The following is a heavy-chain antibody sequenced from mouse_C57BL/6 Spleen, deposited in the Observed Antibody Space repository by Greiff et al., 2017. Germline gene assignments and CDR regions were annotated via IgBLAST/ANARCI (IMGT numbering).Heavy chain of an antibody. Sequence: VQLQQPGAELVKPGASVKLSCKASGYTFTSYWMHWVKQRPGQGLEWIGMIHPNSGSTNYNEKFKSKATLTVDKSSSTAYMQLSSLTSEDSAVYYCARGDYYGSRGHNWGQGTTLTVSS. D-gene: IGHD1-1*01. V-gene: IGHV1-64*01. CDR2: IHPNSGST. J-gene: IGHJ2*01. CDR1: GYTFTSYW. CDR3: ARGDYYGSRGHN.